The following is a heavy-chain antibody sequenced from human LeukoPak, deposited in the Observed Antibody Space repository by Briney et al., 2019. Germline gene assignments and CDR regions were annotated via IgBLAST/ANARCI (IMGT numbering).Heavy chain of an antibody. CDR3: ASGVTGTTVYYYYGMDV. CDR1: GFTVSSNY. J-gene: IGHJ6*02. V-gene: IGHV3-66*01. D-gene: IGHD1-7*01. Sequence: GGSLRLSCAASGFTVSSNYMSWVRQAPGKGLEWVSVIYSGGSTYYADSVKGRFTISRDNSKNTPYLQMNSLRAEDTAVYYCASGVTGTTVYYYYGMDVWGQGTTVTVSS. CDR2: IYSGGST.